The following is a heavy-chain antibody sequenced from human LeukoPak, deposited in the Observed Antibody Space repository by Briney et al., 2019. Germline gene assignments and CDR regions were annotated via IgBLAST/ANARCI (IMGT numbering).Heavy chain of an antibody. CDR3: ARDGHDYVWGSYRPRYFDY. D-gene: IGHD3-16*02. CDR2: IIPILGIA. V-gene: IGHV1-69*04. CDR1: GGTFSSYA. Sequence: ASVKVSCKASGGTFSSYAISWVRQAPGQGLEWMGRIIPILGIANYAQKFQGRVTITADKSTSTAHMELRSLRSDDTAVYYCARDGHDYVWGSYRPRYFDYWGQGTLVTVSS. J-gene: IGHJ4*02.